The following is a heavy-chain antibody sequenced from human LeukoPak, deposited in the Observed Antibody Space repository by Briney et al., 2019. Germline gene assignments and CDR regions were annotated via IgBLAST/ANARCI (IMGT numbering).Heavy chain of an antibody. D-gene: IGHD1-26*01. J-gene: IGHJ4*02. Sequence: PAASVKVSYKASGGTFSSYAISWVRQAPGQGLEWMGGIIPIFGTANYAQKFQGRVTITADESTSTAYMELSSLRSEDTAVYYCARDRPDPVGATTYWGQGTLVTVSS. CDR3: ARDRPDPVGATTY. CDR1: GGTFSSYA. CDR2: IIPIFGTA. V-gene: IGHV1-69*13.